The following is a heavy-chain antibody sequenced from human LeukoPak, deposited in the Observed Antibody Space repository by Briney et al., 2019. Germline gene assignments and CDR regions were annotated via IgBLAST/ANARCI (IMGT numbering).Heavy chain of an antibody. J-gene: IGHJ4*02. CDR1: GFTFSSYA. CDR3: AFQLGEYYFDY. CDR2: ISGSGGST. V-gene: IGHV3-23*01. Sequence: GGSLRLSCAASGFTFSSYAMSWVRQAPGKGLEWVSAISGSGGSTYYADSVKGRFTNSRDNSENTLYLQMNSLRAEDTAVYYCAFQLGEYYFDYWGQGTLVTVSS. D-gene: IGHD1-1*01.